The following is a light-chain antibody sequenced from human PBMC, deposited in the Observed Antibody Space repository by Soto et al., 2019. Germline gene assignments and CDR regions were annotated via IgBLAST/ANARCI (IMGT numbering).Light chain of an antibody. CDR1: NSNIGRNT. J-gene: IGLJ2*01. CDR2: SNN. CDR3: AAWDGSLNGVV. Sequence: QSVLTQPPSASETPGQRVTISCSGSNSNIGRNTVNWYQQLPGTAPKLLIYSNNQRPSGVPDRFSGSKSGTSASLAISGLQSEDEADYYCAAWDGSLNGVVFGGGTKLTVL. V-gene: IGLV1-44*01.